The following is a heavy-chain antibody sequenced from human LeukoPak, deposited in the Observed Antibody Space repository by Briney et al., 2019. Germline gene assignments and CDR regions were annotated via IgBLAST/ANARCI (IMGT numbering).Heavy chain of an antibody. V-gene: IGHV4-59*12. CDR2: IYYGGST. CDR3: ARVRYSGYVDY. J-gene: IGHJ4*02. Sequence: PSETLSLTCTVSGGSISSYYWSWIRQPPGKGLEWIGHIYYGGSTNYNPSLKSRVTISVDTSENQFSLKLSSVTAADTAVYYCARVRYSGYVDYWGQGTLVTVSS. D-gene: IGHD5-12*01. CDR1: GGSISSYY.